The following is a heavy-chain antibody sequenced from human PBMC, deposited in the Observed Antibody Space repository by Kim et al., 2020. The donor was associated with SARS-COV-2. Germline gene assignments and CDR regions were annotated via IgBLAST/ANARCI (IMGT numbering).Heavy chain of an antibody. CDR2: IWYDGSNK. J-gene: IGHJ6*02. V-gene: IGHV3-33*01. CDR3: ARDLLAVAGNGPDWGSSYYYYGMDV. CDR1: GFTFSSYG. Sequence: GGSLRLSCAASGFTFSSYGMHWLRQAPGKGLEWVVVIWYDGSNKYYADSVKGRFTISRDNSKNTLYLQMNSLRAEDTAVYYCARDLLAVAGNGPDWGSSYYYYGMDVWGQGTTVTVSS. D-gene: IGHD6-19*01.